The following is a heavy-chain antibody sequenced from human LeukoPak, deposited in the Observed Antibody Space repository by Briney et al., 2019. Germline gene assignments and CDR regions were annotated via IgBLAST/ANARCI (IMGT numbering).Heavy chain of an antibody. V-gene: IGHV3-23*01. J-gene: IGHJ3*01. CDR3: ARRPRDSSGYYLGAFHD. Sequence: GGSLRLSCAASGFAFTNYAMTWGRQAPGKGLEWVSVIGASGADTYYSDSVKGRFTVSRDNSQNTLFLHMSSLRAEDTAVYFCARRPRDSSGYYLGAFHDWGQGTTVTVSS. D-gene: IGHD3-22*01. CDR2: IGASGADT. CDR1: GFAFTNYA.